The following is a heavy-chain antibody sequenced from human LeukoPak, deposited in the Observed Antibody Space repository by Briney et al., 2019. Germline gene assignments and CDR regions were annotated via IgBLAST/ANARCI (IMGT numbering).Heavy chain of an antibody. Sequence: SLTLSLTCAISGDSVSSNSAAWNWIRQSPSRGLEWLGRTYYRSKWYNDYAVSVKSRITINPDTSKNQFSLQLNSVTPEDTAVYYCARDDGIAVAGRFDYWGQGTLVTVSS. J-gene: IGHJ4*02. CDR3: ARDDGIAVAGRFDY. CDR2: TYYRSKWYN. D-gene: IGHD6-19*01. V-gene: IGHV6-1*01. CDR1: GDSVSSNSAA.